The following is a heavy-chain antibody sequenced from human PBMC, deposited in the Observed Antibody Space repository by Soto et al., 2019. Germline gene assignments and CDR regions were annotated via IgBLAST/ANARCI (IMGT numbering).Heavy chain of an antibody. D-gene: IGHD6-19*01. Sequence: PSETLSLTCAVYGGSFSGYYWSWIRQPPGKGLEWIGEINHSGSTNYNPSLKSRVTISVDTSKNQFSLKLSSVTAADTAVYYCARGGGYSSGYSGWGQGTMVTVS. CDR2: INHSGST. CDR1: GGSFSGYY. CDR3: ARGGGYSSGYSG. J-gene: IGHJ3*01. V-gene: IGHV4-34*01.